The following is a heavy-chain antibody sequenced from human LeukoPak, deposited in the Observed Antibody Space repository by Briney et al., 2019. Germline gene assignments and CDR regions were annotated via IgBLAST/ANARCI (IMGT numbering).Heavy chain of an antibody. V-gene: IGHV2-70*11. CDR1: GLSLNTNGMC. J-gene: IGHJ4*02. CDR3: ARIRLGSGCYDY. CDR2: IDWDDDK. Sequence: SGPTLVNPTQTLTLTCTFSGLSLNTNGMCVSWIRQPPGKALEWLARIDWDDDKDYTTSLKTRLTISKDTSKNQVVLTMTNMDPVDTATYSCARIRLGSGCYDYWGQGIRVTVSS. D-gene: IGHD6-19*01.